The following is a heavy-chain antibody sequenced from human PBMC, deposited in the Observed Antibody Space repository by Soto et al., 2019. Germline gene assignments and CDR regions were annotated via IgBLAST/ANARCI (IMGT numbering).Heavy chain of an antibody. CDR2: IFPGDAET. J-gene: IGHJ6*02. CDR3: ATPGGFGMDV. Sequence: GESLKISCQGSGYNFATHWIGWVRHKAGKGLEWMGIIFPGDAETRYSPSFQGHITISAGKSISIAYLRWSSLKASDTGMYYCATPGGFGMDVWGQGTTVTVSS. D-gene: IGHD5-12*01. CDR1: GYNFATHW. V-gene: IGHV5-51*01.